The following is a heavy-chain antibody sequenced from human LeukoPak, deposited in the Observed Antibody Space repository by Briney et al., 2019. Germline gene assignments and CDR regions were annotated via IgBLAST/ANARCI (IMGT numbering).Heavy chain of an antibody. CDR1: GYSFTSYW. Sequence: GESLKISCKGSGYSFTSYWIAWVRQMPGKGLEWMGIIYPGDSNTRYSPSFQGQVTISADKSISTAYLQWSSLKASDTAMYYCARRPPTTTLFGGDIWFDPWGQGTLVTVSS. CDR3: ARRPPTTTLFGGDIWFDP. CDR2: IYPGDSNT. D-gene: IGHD2-21*01. V-gene: IGHV5-51*01. J-gene: IGHJ5*02.